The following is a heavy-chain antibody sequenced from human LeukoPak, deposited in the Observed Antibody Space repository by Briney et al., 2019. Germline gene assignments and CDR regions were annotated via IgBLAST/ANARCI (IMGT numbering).Heavy chain of an antibody. V-gene: IGHV1-46*01. D-gene: IGHD2-2*02. CDR1: GYTFTSYY. Sequence: ASVKVSCKASGYTFTSYYIHWVRQAPGQGLEWMGIINPGGGQTNYAQKFQGRVTITTDESTSTAYMELSSLRSEDTAVYYCARAYCSSTSCHINNWFDPWGQGTLVTVSS. CDR2: INPGGGQT. CDR3: ARAYCSSTSCHINNWFDP. J-gene: IGHJ5*02.